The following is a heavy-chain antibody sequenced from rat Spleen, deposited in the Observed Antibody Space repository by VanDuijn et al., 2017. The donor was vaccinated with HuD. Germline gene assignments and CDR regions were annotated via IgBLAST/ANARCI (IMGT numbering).Heavy chain of an antibody. CDR3: ARPDYSRFDY. CDR1: GFTFSHYD. CDR2: ISNGGGNT. J-gene: IGHJ2*01. D-gene: IGHD1-2*01. Sequence: EVQLVESGGGLVQPGRSLKLSCAASGFTFSHYDMAWVRQAPAKGLEWVASISNGGGNTYYRDSVKGRFTISRDNAKSTLYLQMDSLRSEDTATYYCARPDYSRFDYWGQGVMVTVSS. V-gene: IGHV5S23*01.